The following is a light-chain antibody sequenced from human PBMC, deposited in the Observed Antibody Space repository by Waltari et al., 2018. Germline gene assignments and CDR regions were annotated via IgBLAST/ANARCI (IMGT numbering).Light chain of an antibody. CDR1: QGVGKA. V-gene: IGKV3-20*01. J-gene: IGKJ1*01. Sequence: SCRASQGVGKALAWYQQKPGQAPRVLMYGASSRATGTPDRFSGSGSGTDFSLTISRLEPEDFAVYYCQHYVRLPATFGQGTKVEIK. CDR3: QHYVRLPAT. CDR2: GAS.